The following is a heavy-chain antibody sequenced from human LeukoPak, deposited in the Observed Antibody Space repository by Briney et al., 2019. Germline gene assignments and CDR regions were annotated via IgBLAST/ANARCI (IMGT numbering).Heavy chain of an antibody. CDR3: ARSLRYCSAGSCFPFDY. CDR1: GFTFSSYE. J-gene: IGHJ4*02. V-gene: IGHV3-48*03. D-gene: IGHD2-15*01. CDR2: ISGSGVTM. Sequence: PGGSLRLSCAASGFTFSSYEMNWVRQAPGRGLEWVSYISGSGVTMYYADSVKGRFTISRDDAKNSLYLQMNSLRAEDTAVYYCARSLRYCSAGSCFPFDYWGQGTLVTVSS.